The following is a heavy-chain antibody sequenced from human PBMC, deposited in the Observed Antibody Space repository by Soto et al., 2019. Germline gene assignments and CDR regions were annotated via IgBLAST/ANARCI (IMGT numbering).Heavy chain of an antibody. V-gene: IGHV4-30-4*01. CDR1: GGSISSGDYY. D-gene: IGHD3-10*01. CDR2: IYYSGSA. J-gene: IGHJ5*02. Sequence: SETLSLTCTVSGGSISSGDYYWNWIRQPPGKDLEWIGYIYYSGSAYYNPSLKSRITISVDTSKNQFSLQLSSVTAADTAVYYCARVEYYYGSGNNWFDPWGQGTLVTVSS. CDR3: ARVEYYYGSGNNWFDP.